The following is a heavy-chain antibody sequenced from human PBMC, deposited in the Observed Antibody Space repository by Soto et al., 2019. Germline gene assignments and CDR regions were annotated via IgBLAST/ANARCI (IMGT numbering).Heavy chain of an antibody. CDR1: GGSISSSSYY. Sequence: PSETLSLTCTVSGGSISSSSYYWGWIRQPPGKGLEWIGSIYYSGSTYYNPSLKSRVTISVDTSKNQFSLKLSSVTAADTAVYYCATSFFDFWSGSYLEYFDYWSQGTLVTVSS. D-gene: IGHD3-3*01. CDR2: IYYSGST. J-gene: IGHJ4*02. CDR3: ATSFFDFWSGSYLEYFDY. V-gene: IGHV4-39*07.